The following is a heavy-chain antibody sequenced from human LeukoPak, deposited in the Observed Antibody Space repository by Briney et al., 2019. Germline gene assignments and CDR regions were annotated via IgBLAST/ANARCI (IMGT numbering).Heavy chain of an antibody. CDR1: GFTFSSYG. D-gene: IGHD2-15*01. V-gene: IGHV3-30*19. J-gene: IGHJ3*02. CDR2: ISYDGSNK. Sequence: PGGSLRLSCAASGFTFSSYGMHWVRQAPGKGLEWVAFISYDGSNKYYADSVKGRFTISRDNSKNTLYLQMNSLRAEDTAVYYCAKGILPPDYLDAFDIWGQGTMVTVSS. CDR3: AKGILPPDYLDAFDI.